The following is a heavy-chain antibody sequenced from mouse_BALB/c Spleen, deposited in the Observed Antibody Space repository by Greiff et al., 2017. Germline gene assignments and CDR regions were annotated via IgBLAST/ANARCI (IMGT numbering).Heavy chain of an antibody. CDR3: ARDRYGSSWAY. CDR1: GFSLTSYG. D-gene: IGHD1-1*01. CDR2: IWAGGST. V-gene: IGHV2-9*02. J-gene: IGHJ3*01. Sequence: QVQLKQSGPGLVAPSQSLSITCTVSGFSLTSYGVHWVRQPPGKGLEWLGVIWAGGSTNYNSALMSGLSISKDNSKSQVFLKMNSLQTDDTAMYYCARDRYGSSWAYWGQGTLVTVSA.